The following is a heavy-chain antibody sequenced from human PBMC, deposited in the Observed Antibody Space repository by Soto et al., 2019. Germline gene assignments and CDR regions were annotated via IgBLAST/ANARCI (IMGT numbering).Heavy chain of an antibody. J-gene: IGHJ6*02. V-gene: IGHV4-34*01. D-gene: IGHD2-21*02. CDR1: GGSFSCYY. Sequence: SETLSLTCAVYGGSFSCYYWTWIRQPPGKGLEWIGEINHSGTINFNPSLKSRLTISLDTSKKHFSLKLSSVTDADTAAYYCARADRTLVTSYSLDVWGQGTTVTSP. CDR2: INHSGTI. CDR3: ARADRTLVTSYSLDV.